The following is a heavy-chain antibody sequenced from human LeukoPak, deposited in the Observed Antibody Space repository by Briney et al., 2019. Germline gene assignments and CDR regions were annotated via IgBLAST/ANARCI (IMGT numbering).Heavy chain of an antibody. CDR3: AKPERNVVVTPIHGYFQH. Sequence: GGSLRLSCAASGCTFSTYAMNWVRQAPGKGREWVSPVSSSGVSTYYANSVKGRFTIARDNSKNTLYLQMSSLRAEDTAVYYCAKPERNVVVTPIHGYFQHWGQGTLVSVSS. CDR1: GCTFSTYA. D-gene: IGHD2-21*02. V-gene: IGHV3-23*01. CDR2: VSSSGVST. J-gene: IGHJ1*01.